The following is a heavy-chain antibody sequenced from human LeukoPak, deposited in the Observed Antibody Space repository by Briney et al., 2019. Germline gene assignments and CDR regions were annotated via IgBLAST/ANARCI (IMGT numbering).Heavy chain of an antibody. CDR3: AGKYSYASPIDY. Sequence: SETLSLTGTVSGGSISSYYWSWIRQPAGKGLEWIGHIYTSGSTNYNPSLKSRVTMSVDTSKNQFSLNLSSVTAADAAIYYCAGKYSYASPIDYWGQGTLVTVSS. CDR1: GGSISSYY. J-gene: IGHJ4*02. D-gene: IGHD5-18*01. CDR2: IYTSGST. V-gene: IGHV4-4*07.